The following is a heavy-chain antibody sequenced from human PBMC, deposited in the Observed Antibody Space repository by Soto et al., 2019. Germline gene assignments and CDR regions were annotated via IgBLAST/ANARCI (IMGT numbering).Heavy chain of an antibody. D-gene: IGHD2-2*01. CDR2: INPNSGGT. Sequence: VALVKVSCKASGYTFTGYYMHWVRQAPGQGLEWMGWINPNSGGTNYAQKFQGRVTMTRDTSISTAYMELSRLRSDDTAVYYCARDAIVVVPAALVDWGQGTLVTVSS. CDR1: GYTFTGYY. CDR3: ARDAIVVVPAALVD. J-gene: IGHJ4*02. V-gene: IGHV1-2*02.